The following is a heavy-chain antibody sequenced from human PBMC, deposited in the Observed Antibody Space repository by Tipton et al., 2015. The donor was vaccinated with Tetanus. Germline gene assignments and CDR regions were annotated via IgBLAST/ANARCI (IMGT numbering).Heavy chain of an antibody. CDR3: ARDYFGSGSNYYFDY. CDR1: GYTFTRYG. J-gene: IGHJ4*02. Sequence: QVQLVQSGAEVKKPGASVKVSCKASGYTFTRYGLTWVRQAPGQGPEWMGWISGYNGNTNYAPKFQGRVTMTTGTTTSTAYMELRSLRSDDTAVYYCARDYFGSGSNYYFDYWGQGSQVSVSS. D-gene: IGHD3-10*01. CDR2: ISGYNGNT. V-gene: IGHV1-18*01.